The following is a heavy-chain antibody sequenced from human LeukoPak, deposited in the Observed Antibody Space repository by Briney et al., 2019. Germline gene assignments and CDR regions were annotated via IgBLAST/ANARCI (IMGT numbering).Heavy chain of an antibody. V-gene: IGHV3-20*04. CDR2: INWNGGYT. J-gene: IGHJ4*02. CDR1: GFIFDDHG. Sequence: PGGSLRLSCAASGFIFDDHGMNWVRQTPGRGLEWVAGINWNGGYTGYVEYVKGRFTISRDNAKNSLYLQMNSLRAEDTAVYYCARGPGVRIDYWGQGTLVTVSS. CDR3: ARGPGVRIDY. D-gene: IGHD1-14*01.